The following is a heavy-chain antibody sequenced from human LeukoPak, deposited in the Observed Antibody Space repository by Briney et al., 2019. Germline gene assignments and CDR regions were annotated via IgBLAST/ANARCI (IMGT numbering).Heavy chain of an antibody. D-gene: IGHD1-26*01. Sequence: SETLSLTCTVSGGSISSYYWSWIREPPGKGVEWIGYIYYSGSTNYNPSLKSRVTISVDTSKNQFSLKLSSVTAADTAVYYCARNSRVGATLPDAFDIWGQGTMVTVSS. CDR1: GGSISSYY. J-gene: IGHJ3*02. CDR3: ARNSRVGATLPDAFDI. V-gene: IGHV4-59*08. CDR2: IYYSGST.